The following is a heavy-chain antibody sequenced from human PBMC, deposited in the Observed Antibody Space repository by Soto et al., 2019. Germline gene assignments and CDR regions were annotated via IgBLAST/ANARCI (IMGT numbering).Heavy chain of an antibody. CDR1: GYSFTNYW. J-gene: IGHJ4*01. Sequence: PGESLKISCKGSGYSFTNYWIGWVRQMPGRDLEWIGIIYPGDSETRYSPSFQGLVTISSDKSISTDFLDRNSLKGSDTAMYYCAKLDVLVLPAAKLEQWGHVTPVTDS. CDR2: IYPGDSET. V-gene: IGHV5-51*01. D-gene: IGHD6-13*01. CDR3: AKLDVLVLPAAKLEQ.